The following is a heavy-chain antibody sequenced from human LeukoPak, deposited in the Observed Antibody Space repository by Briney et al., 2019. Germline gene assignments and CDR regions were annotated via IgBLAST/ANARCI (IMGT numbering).Heavy chain of an antibody. J-gene: IGHJ4*02. V-gene: IGHV3-7*01. D-gene: IGHD6-13*01. CDR2: INQDGSEK. Sequence: GGSLRLSCAVSGVTFSSDWMSWVRQAPGKGLEWVAHINQDGSEKYYVDSVKGRFTISRDNAKNSLYLQMNSLRAEDTAVYYCARVRLQQLVYYSDYWVQGTLVTVSS. CDR1: GVTFSSDW. CDR3: ARVRLQQLVYYSDY.